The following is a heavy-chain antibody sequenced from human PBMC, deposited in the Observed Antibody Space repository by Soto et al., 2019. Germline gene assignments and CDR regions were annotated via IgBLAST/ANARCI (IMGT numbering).Heavy chain of an antibody. CDR2: FDPEDGET. CDR3: ATGRRFWSGYYIDY. V-gene: IGHV1-24*01. CDR1: GYTLAELS. Sequence: GASVKVSCKVSGYTLAELSMHWVRQAPGKGLEWMGGFDPEDGETIYAQKFQGRVTMTEDTSTDTAYMELSSLRSEDTAVYYCATGRRFWSGYYIDYWGQGTLVTVSS. J-gene: IGHJ4*02. D-gene: IGHD3-3*01.